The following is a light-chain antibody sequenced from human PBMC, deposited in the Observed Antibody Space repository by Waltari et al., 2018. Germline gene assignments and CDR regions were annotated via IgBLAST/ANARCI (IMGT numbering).Light chain of an antibody. Sequence: QSVLTQPPSASGTPGQRVTISCSGSSSNIGSHTVNWYQQLPGTAPKLLIYSNYQRPSGVPDRFAGSMSGTSASLAISGLQSEDEADYYCAAWDDGLSGRSWVFGGGTKLTVL. CDR3: AAWDDGLSGRSWV. J-gene: IGLJ3*02. CDR2: SNY. CDR1: SSNIGSHT. V-gene: IGLV1-44*01.